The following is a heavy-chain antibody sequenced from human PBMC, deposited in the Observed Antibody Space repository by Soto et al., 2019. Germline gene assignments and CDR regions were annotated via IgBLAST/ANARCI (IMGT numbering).Heavy chain of an antibody. CDR2: INAGSGNT. V-gene: IGHV1-3*01. CDR1: GSTFSAYT. D-gene: IGHD2-15*01. J-gene: IGHJ3*02. Sequence: QAQLVQSGAEMKKPGASVKVSCNATGSTFSAYTMTWVRQAPGQSLEWMGWINAGSGNTKYSQNLHCGVSIARDTSASTVYMEGTGLTSEDTAVYYCARDSETLGPRANDALDIWGQGTLVTGST. CDR3: ARDSETLGPRANDALDI.